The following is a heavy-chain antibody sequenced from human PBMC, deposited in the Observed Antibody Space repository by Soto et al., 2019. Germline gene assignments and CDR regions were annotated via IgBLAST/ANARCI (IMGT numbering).Heavy chain of an antibody. V-gene: IGHV1-69*13. CDR2: IIPIFGTA. Sequence: SVKVSCKDSGGTFSSYAISWVRQAPGQGLEWMGGIIPIFGTANYAQKFQGRVTITADESTSTAYMELSSLRSEDTAVYYCARDRRSGYAKADGMDVWGQGTTVTV. CDR1: GGTFSSYA. D-gene: IGHD5-12*01. CDR3: ARDRRSGYAKADGMDV. J-gene: IGHJ6*02.